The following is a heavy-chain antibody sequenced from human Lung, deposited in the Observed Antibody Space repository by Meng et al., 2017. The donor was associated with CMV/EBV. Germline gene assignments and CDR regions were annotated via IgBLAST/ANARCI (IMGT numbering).Heavy chain of an antibody. CDR3: AKDKYGGYCSSTSCYVIFDY. J-gene: IGHJ4*02. V-gene: IGHV3-23*01. D-gene: IGHD2-2*01. CDR1: GFXFSSYA. Sequence: GGSXRLXCAASGFXFSSYAMSWVRQAPGKGLEWVSAISGSGGSTYYADSVKGRFTISRDNSKNTLYLQMNSLRAEDTAVYYCAKDKYGGYCSSTSCYVIFDYXGQGXLVTVSS. CDR2: ISGSGGST.